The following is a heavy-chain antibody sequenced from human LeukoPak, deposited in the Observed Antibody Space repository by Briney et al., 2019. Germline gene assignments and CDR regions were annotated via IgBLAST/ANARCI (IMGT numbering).Heavy chain of an antibody. J-gene: IGHJ3*02. D-gene: IGHD1-1*01. Sequence: SETLSLTCTVSGGSISSSSYYWGWIRQPPGKGLEWIGSIYYSGSTYYNPSLKSRVTISVDTSKNQFSLKLSSVTAADTAVYYCASPDDSAFDIWGQGTMVTVSS. CDR2: IYYSGST. CDR3: ASPDDSAFDI. V-gene: IGHV4-39*07. CDR1: GGSISSSSYY.